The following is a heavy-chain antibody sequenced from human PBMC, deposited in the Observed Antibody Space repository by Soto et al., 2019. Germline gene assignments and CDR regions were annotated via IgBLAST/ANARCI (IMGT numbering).Heavy chain of an antibody. CDR2: INHSGST. J-gene: IGHJ4*02. CDR3: ARVGCDSTSCYSLFDY. CDR1: GGAFSGYY. Sequence: QAQLQQWGAGLLKPSETLSLTCAVYGGAFSGYYWSWIRQPPGKGLEWIGEINHSGSTNYNPSLKSRVTISVDTSKNQFSLKLSSVTAADTAVYYCARVGCDSTSCYSLFDYGGQGTLVTVSS. D-gene: IGHD2-2*01. V-gene: IGHV4-34*01.